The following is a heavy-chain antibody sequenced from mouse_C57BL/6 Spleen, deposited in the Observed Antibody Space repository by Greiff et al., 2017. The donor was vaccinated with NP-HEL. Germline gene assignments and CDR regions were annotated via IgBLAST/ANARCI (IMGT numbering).Heavy chain of an antibody. CDR2: INPNNGGT. CDR1: GYTFTDYN. Sequence: EVQLQQSGPELVKPGASVKIPCKASGYTFTDYNMDWVTQSHGQSLEWIGDINPNNGGTIYNQKFKGKATLTVDKSSSTAYMELRSLTSEDTAVYYCARRGLLRYWYFDVWGTGTTVTVSS. CDR3: ARRGLLRYWYFDV. V-gene: IGHV1-18*01. J-gene: IGHJ1*03. D-gene: IGHD1-1*01.